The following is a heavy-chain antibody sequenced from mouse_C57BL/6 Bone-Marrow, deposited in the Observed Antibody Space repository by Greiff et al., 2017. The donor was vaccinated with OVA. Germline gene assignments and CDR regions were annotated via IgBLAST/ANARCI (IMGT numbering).Heavy chain of an antibody. CDR1: GYTFTSYW. CDR3: ATPIYDGPYAMDY. J-gene: IGHJ4*01. V-gene: IGHV1-59*01. Sequence: QVQLQQPGAELVRPGTSVKLSCKASGYTFTSYWMHWVKQRPGQGLEWIGVIDPSDSYTNYNQKFKGKATLTVYTSSSTAYMQLSSLTSEDSAVYYCATPIYDGPYAMDYWGQGTSVTVSS. D-gene: IGHD2-3*01. CDR2: IDPSDSYT.